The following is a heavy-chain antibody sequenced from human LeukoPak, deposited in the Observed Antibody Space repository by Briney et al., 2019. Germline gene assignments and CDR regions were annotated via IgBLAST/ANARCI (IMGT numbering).Heavy chain of an antibody. CDR3: ARRGGSGRAFDY. CDR1: GASISGGTYY. D-gene: IGHD1-26*01. Sequence: SETLSLTCSVSGASISGGTYYWGWIRQPPGKGLEWIGSIYYTGSTYDNPSLKSRVTISVDTSKNQFSLKLSTVTAADTAVYYCARRGGSGRAFDYWGQGTLVTVSS. CDR2: IYYTGST. J-gene: IGHJ4*02. V-gene: IGHV4-39*01.